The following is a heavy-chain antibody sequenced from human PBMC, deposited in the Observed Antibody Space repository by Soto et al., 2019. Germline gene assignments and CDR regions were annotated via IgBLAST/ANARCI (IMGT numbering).Heavy chain of an antibody. D-gene: IGHD2-15*01. CDR3: AKVWSVVVVAATLLDY. Sequence: GGSLRLSCAASGFTFSSYAMSWVRQAPGKGLEWVSAISGSGGSTYYADSVKGRFTISRDNSKNTLYLQMNSLRAEDTAVYYCAKVWSVVVVAATLLDYWGQGTLVTVSS. J-gene: IGHJ4*02. V-gene: IGHV3-23*01. CDR2: ISGSGGST. CDR1: GFTFSSYA.